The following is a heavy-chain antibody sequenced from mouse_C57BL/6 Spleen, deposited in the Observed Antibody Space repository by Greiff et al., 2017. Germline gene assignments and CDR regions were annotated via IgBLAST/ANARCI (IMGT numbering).Heavy chain of an antibody. CDR1: GYTFTSYW. J-gene: IGHJ2*01. CDR3: AREGFFDY. Sequence: QVQLQQPGAELVRPGSSVKLSCKASGYTFTSYWMDWVKQRPGKGLEWIGNIYPSDSETHYNQKFKDKATLTVDKSSSTAYMQLSSLTSEDSAVYYSAREGFFDYWGQGTTLTVSS. V-gene: IGHV1-61*01. CDR2: IYPSDSET.